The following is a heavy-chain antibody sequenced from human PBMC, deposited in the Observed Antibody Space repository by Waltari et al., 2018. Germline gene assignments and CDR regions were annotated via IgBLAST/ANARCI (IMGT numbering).Heavy chain of an antibody. V-gene: IGHV1-69*01. D-gene: IGHD4-17*01. CDR2: IIPIFGTA. CDR3: ARGHTDGDYSCDY. Sequence: QVPLVQSGAEVKKPGASVKVSCKASGYTFTGYYMHWVRQAPGQGLEWMGGIIPIFGTANYAQKFQGRVTITADESTSTAYMELSSLRSEDTAVYYCARGHTDGDYSCDYWGQGTLVTVSS. J-gene: IGHJ4*02. CDR1: GYTFTGYY.